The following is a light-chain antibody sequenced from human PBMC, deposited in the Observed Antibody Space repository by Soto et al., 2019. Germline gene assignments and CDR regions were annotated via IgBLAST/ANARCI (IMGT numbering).Light chain of an antibody. CDR1: SVGAYDY. CDR2: EVT. Sequence: QSVLTQPPSASGSPGQSVTISCTGSSVGAYDYVSWYQQHPGKAPKLIIHEVTKRPSGVPDRFSGSKSGNTASLTVSGLQAEDEADYFCSSFAGSNIWVFGGGTKVTVL. CDR3: SSFAGSNIWV. V-gene: IGLV2-8*01. J-gene: IGLJ3*02.